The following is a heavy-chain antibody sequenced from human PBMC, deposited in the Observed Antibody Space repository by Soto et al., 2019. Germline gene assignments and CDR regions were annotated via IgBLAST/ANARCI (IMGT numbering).Heavy chain of an antibody. CDR1: GGSISSYY. CDR2: IYYSGST. Sequence: SETLSLTCTVSGGSISSYYWSWIRQPPGKGLEWIGYIYYSGSTNYNPSLKSRVTISVDTSKNQFSLKLSSVTAADTAVYYCARRYGSGSFDFWGQGTLVTVSS. V-gene: IGHV4-59*01. CDR3: ARRYGSGSFDF. J-gene: IGHJ4*02. D-gene: IGHD3-10*01.